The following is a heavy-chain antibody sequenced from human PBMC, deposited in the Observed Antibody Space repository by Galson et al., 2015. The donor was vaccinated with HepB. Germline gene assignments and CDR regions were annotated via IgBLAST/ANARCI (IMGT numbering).Heavy chain of an antibody. Sequence: SLRLSYAASGFTFNYHAMNWVRQAPGKGLEWVASISGSGGSTYYADSVKGRFPVSRDNSLDTVDLQMDSLRVDDTAVYYCAKDYLPYYDRWGSYSDLYYFDYWGQGTLVTVSS. D-gene: IGHD3-22*01. CDR1: GFTFNYHA. CDR2: ISGSGGST. CDR3: AKDYLPYYDRWGSYSDLYYFDY. J-gene: IGHJ4*02. V-gene: IGHV3-23*01.